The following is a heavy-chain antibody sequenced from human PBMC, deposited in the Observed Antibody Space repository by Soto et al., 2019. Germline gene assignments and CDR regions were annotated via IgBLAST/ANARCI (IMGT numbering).Heavy chain of an antibody. CDR3: ARSPYGDRQYNSFDP. CDR1: GGSISSSKW. V-gene: IGHV4-4*02. CDR2: IYHSGST. D-gene: IGHD4-17*01. Sequence: PSETLSLTCAVSGGSISSSKWWSWVRQPPGKELEWIGYIYHSGSTNYNPSLKSRVTILVDTSKNQFSLKLSSVTAADTAVYYCARSPYGDRQYNSFDPWGQGTLVPVS. J-gene: IGHJ5*02.